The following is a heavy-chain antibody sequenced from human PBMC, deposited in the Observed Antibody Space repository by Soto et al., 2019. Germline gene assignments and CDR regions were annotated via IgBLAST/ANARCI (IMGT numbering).Heavy chain of an antibody. CDR1: GFTFSTYS. CDR3: VRECPLGVAAFSDWFDP. V-gene: IGHV3-21*06. D-gene: IGHD6-19*01. J-gene: IGHJ5*02. Sequence: EVQLVESGGGLVKPGGSLRLSCAASGFTFSTYSMNWVRQAPGKGLEWVSSISSSSTYIDYADSVKGRFTISRDNAKNSLYLQMNSLRAEDTAVYYCVRECPLGVAAFSDWFDPWGQGTLVTVSS. CDR2: ISSSSTYI.